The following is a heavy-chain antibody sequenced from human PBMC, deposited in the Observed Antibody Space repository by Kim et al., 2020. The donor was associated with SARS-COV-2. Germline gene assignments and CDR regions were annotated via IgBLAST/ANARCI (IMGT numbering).Heavy chain of an antibody. V-gene: IGHV4-4*02. CDR3: ARAVTTVSYFDY. Sequence: NYNPSLKSRVTISVDKSKTQFSLKLSSVTAADTAVYYCARAVTTVSYFDYWGQGTLVTVSS. D-gene: IGHD4-4*01. J-gene: IGHJ4*02.